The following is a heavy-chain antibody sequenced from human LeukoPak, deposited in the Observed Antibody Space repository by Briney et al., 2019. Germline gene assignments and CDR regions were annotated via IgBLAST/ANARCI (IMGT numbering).Heavy chain of an antibody. D-gene: IGHD5-12*01. CDR2: INPNSGVT. V-gene: IGHV1-2*02. Sequence: PGASVKVSCKTSGYTFTDYYIHWVRQAPGQGLAWMGWINPNSGVTNYAQKFQGRITMARDTSISTAYMELSRLTYDDTAVYYCARLRGPLVAMDFYFDYWGQGTLVTVSS. J-gene: IGHJ4*02. CDR1: GYTFTDYY. CDR3: ARLRGPLVAMDFYFDY.